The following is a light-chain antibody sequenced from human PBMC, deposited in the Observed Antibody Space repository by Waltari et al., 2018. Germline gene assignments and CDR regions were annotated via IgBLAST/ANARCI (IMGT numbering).Light chain of an antibody. V-gene: IGLV3-25*03. J-gene: IGLJ3*02. CDR3: QTTDSSGAWA. CDR2: KDS. CDR1: ALSRQY. Sequence: SHELTQPPSVSVTPGQTARLPSSGDALSRQYAYWYQQKAGQAPVAVICKDSERPSGIPERFSGSTSGTTVTLTISGVQAEDEADYYCQTTDSSGAWAFGGGTKLTVL.